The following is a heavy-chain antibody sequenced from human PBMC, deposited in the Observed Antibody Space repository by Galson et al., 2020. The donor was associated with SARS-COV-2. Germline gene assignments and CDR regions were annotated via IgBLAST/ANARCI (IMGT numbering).Heavy chain of an antibody. D-gene: IGHD6-13*01. Sequence: SETLSLTCAVSGYSISSGYYWGWIRQPPGKGLEWIGSIYHSGSTYYNPSLKSPVTISVDTSKNQFSLKLSSVTAADTAVYYCARRTGSSSPSGSFNIWGQGTMVTVSS. V-gene: IGHV4-38-2*01. CDR3: ARRTGSSSPSGSFNI. CDR2: IYHSGST. J-gene: IGHJ3*02. CDR1: GYSISSGYY.